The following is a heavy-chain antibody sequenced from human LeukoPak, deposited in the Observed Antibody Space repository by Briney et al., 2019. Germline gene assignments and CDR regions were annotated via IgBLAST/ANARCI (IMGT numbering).Heavy chain of an antibody. J-gene: IGHJ4*02. D-gene: IGHD3-3*02. Sequence: SETLSLTCAVSGGSLSGYYWTWIRQPPGKGLEWIGEINHSGSTNYNPSLKSRVTISVDTSRKQFFLRLSSVTAADTAVYYCARHASHSALLGWGQGTLVTVSS. CDR2: INHSGST. V-gene: IGHV4-34*01. CDR1: GGSLSGYY. CDR3: ARHASHSALLG.